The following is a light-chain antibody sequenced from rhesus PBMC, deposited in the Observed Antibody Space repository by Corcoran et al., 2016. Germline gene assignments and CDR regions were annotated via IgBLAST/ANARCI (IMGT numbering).Light chain of an antibody. Sequence: DIQMSQSPSSLSASVGDRVTITCRASQGISSYLNWYQQKPGKAPKLLIYDANSLASGVPSRFSGSGSGTEFTLTISSLQPEDCATDYFQQGNSNPPTFGQGTKVEIK. J-gene: IGKJ1*01. CDR2: DAN. CDR3: QQGNSNPPT. V-gene: IGKV1-32*02. CDR1: QGISSY.